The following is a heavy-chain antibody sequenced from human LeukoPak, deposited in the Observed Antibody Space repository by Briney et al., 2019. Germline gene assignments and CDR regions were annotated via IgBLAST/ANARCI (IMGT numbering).Heavy chain of an antibody. V-gene: IGHV4-59*01. D-gene: IGHD3-22*01. CDR1: GGSMSDYY. CDR3: ARDYTMTHASDI. CDR2: IYSTGTT. J-gene: IGHJ3*02. Sequence: PSETLSLTCTVSGGSMSDYYWSWIRQPPGKGLEWIGYIYSTGTTNYNPSLKGRVIISIDTSKNQFSLKLSSVTAADTALYYCARDYTMTHASDIWGQGTLVTVSS.